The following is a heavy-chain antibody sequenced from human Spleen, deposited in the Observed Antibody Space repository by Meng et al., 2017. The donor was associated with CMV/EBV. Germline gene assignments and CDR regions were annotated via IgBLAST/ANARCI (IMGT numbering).Heavy chain of an antibody. CDR3: ARDMAVASGSYY. V-gene: IGHV3-21*01. J-gene: IGHJ4*02. Sequence: GESLKISCAASGFTFSSYSMNWVRQAPGKGLEWVSSISSSSYIYYADSVKGRFTISRDNAKNSLYLQMNSLRAEDTAVYYCARDMAVASGSYYWGQGTLVTVSS. CDR1: GFTFSSYS. D-gene: IGHD1-26*01. CDR2: ISSSSYI.